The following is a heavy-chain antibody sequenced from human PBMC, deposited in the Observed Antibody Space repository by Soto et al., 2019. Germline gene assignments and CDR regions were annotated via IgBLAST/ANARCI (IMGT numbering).Heavy chain of an antibody. V-gene: IGHV3-73*01. CDR2: IRSKANSYAT. J-gene: IGHJ4*02. Sequence: EVQLVESGGGLVQPGGSLKLSCAASGFTFSGSAMHWVRQASGKGLEWVGRIRSKANSYATAYAASVKGRFTISRDDSKNTAYLQMTSLKTEATAVYYCTRRIGGNSSSWYYWGQGTLVTVSS. D-gene: IGHD6-13*01. CDR1: GFTFSGSA. CDR3: TRRIGGNSSSWYY.